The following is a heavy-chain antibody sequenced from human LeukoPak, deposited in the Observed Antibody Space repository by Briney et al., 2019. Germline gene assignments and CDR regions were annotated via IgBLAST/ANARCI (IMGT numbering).Heavy chain of an antibody. CDR2: IIPIFGTA. CDR3: ASQEETHA. Sequence: GASVKVSCKASGYTFTSYGISWVRQAPGQGLEWMGGIIPIFGTANYAQKFQGRVTITADESTSTAYMELSSLRSEDTAVYYCASQEETHAWGQGTLVTVSS. J-gene: IGHJ5*02. CDR1: GYTFTSYG. V-gene: IGHV1-69*13.